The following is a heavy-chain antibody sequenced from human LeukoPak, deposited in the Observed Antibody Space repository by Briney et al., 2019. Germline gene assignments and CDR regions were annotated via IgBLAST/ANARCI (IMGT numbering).Heavy chain of an antibody. CDR2: IWTDGSIK. CDR1: GFTFSNYH. V-gene: IGHV3-33*01. Sequence: PGGSLRLSCEVSGFTFSNYHMHWVRQAPGKGLEWVAFIWTDGSIKNYADSATGQFSISRDNSKNTLYLQMDSLRAEDTAVYYCARGGGSTIDDAFDIWGQGTMVTVYS. J-gene: IGHJ3*02. CDR3: ARGGGSTIDDAFDI. D-gene: IGHD3-10*01.